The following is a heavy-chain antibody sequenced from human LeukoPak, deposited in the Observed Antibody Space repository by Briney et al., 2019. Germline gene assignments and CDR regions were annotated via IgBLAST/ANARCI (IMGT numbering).Heavy chain of an antibody. CDR1: GFIFSSYS. CDR3: ARDHVWAFDI. J-gene: IGHJ3*02. D-gene: IGHD3-16*01. V-gene: IGHV3-48*04. CDR2: IGIRSSGT. Sequence: GGSLRLSCAASGFIFSSYSMNWVRRAPGKGLEWVSYIGIRSSGTYYADSVKGRFTISRDNARNSLYLQMNTLRAEDTAIYYCARDHVWAFDIWGQGIMVTVSS.